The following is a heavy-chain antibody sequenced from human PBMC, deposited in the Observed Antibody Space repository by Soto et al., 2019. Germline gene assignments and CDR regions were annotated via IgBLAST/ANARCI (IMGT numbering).Heavy chain of an antibody. CDR2: ISYHGSNK. J-gene: IGHJ6*02. CDR3: ASSAVRGVITPPPSVSHYYGMDV. V-gene: IGHV3-30*03. Sequence: QVQLVESGGGVVQPGTSLRLSCAASGFTFSSYGMHWVRQAPGKGLEWVAVISYHGSNKYYADSVKGRFTISRDNSKNTLYLQMNSLRAEDTAVYYCASSAVRGVITPPPSVSHYYGMDVWGQGTTVTVSS. D-gene: IGHD3-10*01. CDR1: GFTFSSYG.